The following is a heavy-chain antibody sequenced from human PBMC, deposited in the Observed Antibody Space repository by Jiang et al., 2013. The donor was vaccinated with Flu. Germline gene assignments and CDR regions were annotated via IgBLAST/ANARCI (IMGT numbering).Heavy chain of an antibody. Sequence: GGSFSGYYWSWIRQPPGKGLEWIGEINHSGSTNYNPSLKSRVTISVDTSKNQFSLKLSSVTAADTAVYYCARGGQGRFLGWGQGTLVTVSS. CDR3: ARGGQGRFLG. V-gene: IGHV4-34*01. D-gene: IGHD3-3*01. J-gene: IGHJ4*02. CDR1: GGSFSGYY. CDR2: INHSGST.